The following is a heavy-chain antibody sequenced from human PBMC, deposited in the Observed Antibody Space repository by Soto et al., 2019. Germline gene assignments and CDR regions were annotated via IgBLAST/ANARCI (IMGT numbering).Heavy chain of an antibody. V-gene: IGHV4-4*07. D-gene: IGHD6-6*01. CDR2: IYSSGNT. J-gene: IGHJ4*02. CDR1: GDSMIGFF. Sequence: KLSETLSLTCSVSGDSMIGFFWSWIRQPAGKGLEWIGRIYSSGNTNYNPSLKSRVTLSLDLSQKVFSLRLSSVAAADTAVYFCAREEQVGYFVSWGQGTPVTVSS. CDR3: AREEQVGYFVS.